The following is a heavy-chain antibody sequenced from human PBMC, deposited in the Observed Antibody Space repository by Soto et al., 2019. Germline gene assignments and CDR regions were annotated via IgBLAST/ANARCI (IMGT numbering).Heavy chain of an antibody. V-gene: IGHV1-8*01. J-gene: IGHJ4*02. Sequence: QVQLVQSGAEVKKPGASVKVSCKASGYTFTSYDINWVRQATGQGLEWMGWMNPNSGNTGYAQKFQGRVTMTRNTSIITAYMELSSLRSEDTAVYYCARGIHSWTDILTGYYLYYFDYWGQGTLVTVSS. D-gene: IGHD3-9*01. CDR1: GYTFTSYD. CDR3: ARGIHSWTDILTGYYLYYFDY. CDR2: MNPNSGNT.